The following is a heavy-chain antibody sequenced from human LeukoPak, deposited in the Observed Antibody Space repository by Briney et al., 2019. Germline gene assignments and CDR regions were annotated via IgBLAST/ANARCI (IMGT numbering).Heavy chain of an antibody. CDR3: AGKWYYYDSSGYYQWVD. J-gene: IGHJ4*02. CDR1: GGTFSSYA. Sequence: GASVKVSCKASGGTFSSYAISWVRQAPGQGLEWMGGIIPIFGTANYAQKFQGRVTITADESTSTAYMELSSLRSEDTAVYYCAGKWYYYDSSGYYQWVDWGQGTLVTVSS. D-gene: IGHD3-22*01. V-gene: IGHV1-69*13. CDR2: IIPIFGTA.